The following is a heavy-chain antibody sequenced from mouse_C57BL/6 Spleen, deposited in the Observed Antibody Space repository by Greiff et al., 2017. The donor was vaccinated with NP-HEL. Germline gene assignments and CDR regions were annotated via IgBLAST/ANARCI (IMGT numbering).Heavy chain of an antibody. Sequence: EVQLQQSGPGLVKPSQSLSLTCSVTGYSITSGYYWNWIRQFPGNKLEWMGYISYDGSNNYNPSLKNRISITRDTSKNQFFLKLNSVTTEDTATYYCAREVNWDQTYFDYWGQGTTLTVSS. CDR2: ISYDGSN. D-gene: IGHD4-1*02. V-gene: IGHV3-6*01. CDR3: AREVNWDQTYFDY. J-gene: IGHJ2*01. CDR1: GYSITSGYY.